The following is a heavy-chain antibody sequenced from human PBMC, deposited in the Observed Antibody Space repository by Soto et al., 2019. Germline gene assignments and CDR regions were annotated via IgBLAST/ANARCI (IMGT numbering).Heavy chain of an antibody. J-gene: IGHJ4*02. CDR1: GYTFTSYY. CDR3: ARVTPELGDFDY. V-gene: IGHV1-46*01. Sequence: GASVKVSCKASGYTFTSYYMHWVRQAPGQGLEWMGIINPSGGSTSYAQKFQGRVTMTRDTSTSTVYMELSSLRSEDTVVYYCARVTPELGDFDYWGQGTLVTVSS. D-gene: IGHD6-6*01. CDR2: INPSGGST.